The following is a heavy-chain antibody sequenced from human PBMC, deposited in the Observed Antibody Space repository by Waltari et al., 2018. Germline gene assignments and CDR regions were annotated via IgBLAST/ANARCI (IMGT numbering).Heavy chain of an antibody. J-gene: IGHJ5*02. Sequence: QVQLQESGPGLVKPSETLSLTCTVSGGSISSHYWSWIRQPPGKGLEWIGYIYYSGSTNYNPSLKSRVTISVDTSKNQFSLKLSSVTAADTAVYYCARHPITTWFDPWGQGTLVIVSS. CDR1: GGSISSHY. CDR3: ARHPITTWFDP. CDR2: IYYSGST. D-gene: IGHD3-22*01. V-gene: IGHV4-59*11.